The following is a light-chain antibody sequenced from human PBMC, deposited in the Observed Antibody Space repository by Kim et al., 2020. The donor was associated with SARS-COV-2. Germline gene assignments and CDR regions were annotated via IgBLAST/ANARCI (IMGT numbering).Light chain of an antibody. V-gene: IGKV1-5*03. J-gene: IGKJ1*01. CDR1: QSIDIW. Sequence: SASVGDRVTITCRASQSIDIWLAWYQQKPGKVPKLLIYKASTLESGVPSRFSVSGSGTEFTLTISSLQPDDFATYYCQQYKSGAAFGQGTKVDIK. CDR2: KAS. CDR3: QQYKSGAA.